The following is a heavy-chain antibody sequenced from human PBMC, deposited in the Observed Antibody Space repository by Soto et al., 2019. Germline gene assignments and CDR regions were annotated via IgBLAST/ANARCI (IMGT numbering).Heavy chain of an antibody. V-gene: IGHV4-34*01. Sequence: SETLSLTCAVYGGSFSGYYWSWIRQPLGKGLEWIGEINHSGSTNYNPSLKSRVTISVDTSKNQFSLKLSSVTAADTAVYYCARPLYDILTGSHDAFDIWGQGTMVTVSS. J-gene: IGHJ3*02. CDR1: GGSFSGYY. D-gene: IGHD3-9*01. CDR2: INHSGST. CDR3: ARPLYDILTGSHDAFDI.